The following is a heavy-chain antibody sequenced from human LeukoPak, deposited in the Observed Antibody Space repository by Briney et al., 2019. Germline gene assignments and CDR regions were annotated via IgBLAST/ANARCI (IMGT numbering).Heavy chain of an antibody. CDR1: GGTFSIYA. D-gene: IGHD1-14*01. V-gene: IGHV1-69*05. Sequence: SVTVSFKASGGTFSIYAISWVRQAPGQGLEWMGGIIPIFGTANYAQKFQGRVTITRNPSISTAYMELSSLRSEDTAVYYCARGRISDAFDIWGQGTMVTVSS. CDR3: ARGRISDAFDI. CDR2: IIPIFGTA. J-gene: IGHJ3*02.